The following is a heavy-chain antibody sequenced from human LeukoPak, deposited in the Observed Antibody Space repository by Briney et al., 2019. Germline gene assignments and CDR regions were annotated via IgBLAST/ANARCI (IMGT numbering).Heavy chain of an antibody. CDR2: MNPAGEDA. J-gene: IGHJ4*02. Sequence: ASVKVSCKASGYTFTYYYISWVRQATGQGLEWMGWMNPAGEDAGYAQKFQGRMTLTRDTSVSTVYMELSSLRSEDTAVYYCARDLATVLTPYFDFWGQGTLVTVSS. D-gene: IGHD4-23*01. CDR1: GYTFTYYY. V-gene: IGHV1-8*01. CDR3: ARDLATVLTPYFDF.